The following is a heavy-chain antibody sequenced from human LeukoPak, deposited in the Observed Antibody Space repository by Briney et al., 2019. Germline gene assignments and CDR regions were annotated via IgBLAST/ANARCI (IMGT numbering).Heavy chain of an antibody. CDR1: GFSATTTY. V-gene: IGHV3-53*01. Sequence: GGTLRLSCGVSGFSATTTYMTWVREAPGKGLEWVSLIFVESITTYADSAKGRFTISRDNSKNTVYLQMNRQRDEDTAMYFCVRDKGLGRTERFDSWGQEPLVSVST. CDR2: IFVESIT. J-gene: IGHJ4*02. D-gene: IGHD3/OR15-3a*01. CDR3: VRDKGLGRTERFDS.